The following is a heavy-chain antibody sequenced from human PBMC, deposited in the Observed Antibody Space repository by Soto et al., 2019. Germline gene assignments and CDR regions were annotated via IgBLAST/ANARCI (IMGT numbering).Heavy chain of an antibody. CDR3: AKAGYWYFDL. Sequence: ESGGGVVQPGRSLRLSCAASGFTFSSYGMHWVRQAPGKGLEWVAVISYDGSNKYYADSVKGRFTISRDNSKNTLYLQMNSLRAEDTAVYYCAKAGYWYFDLWGRGTLVTVSS. CDR1: GFTFSSYG. J-gene: IGHJ2*01. V-gene: IGHV3-30*18. CDR2: ISYDGSNK.